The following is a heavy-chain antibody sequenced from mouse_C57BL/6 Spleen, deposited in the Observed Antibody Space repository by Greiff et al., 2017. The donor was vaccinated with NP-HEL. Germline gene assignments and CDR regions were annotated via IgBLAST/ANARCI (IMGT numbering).Heavy chain of an antibody. CDR1: GFSLTSYG. CDR3: AYYGSSYVDYAMDY. CDR2: IWGDGST. Sequence: VKLMESGPGLVAPSQSLSITCTVSGFSLTSYGVSWVRQPPGKGLEWLGVIWGDGSTNYHSALISRLSISKDNSKSQVFLKLNSLQTDDTATYYCAYYGSSYVDYAMDYWGQGTSVTVSS. J-gene: IGHJ4*01. D-gene: IGHD1-1*01. V-gene: IGHV2-3*01.